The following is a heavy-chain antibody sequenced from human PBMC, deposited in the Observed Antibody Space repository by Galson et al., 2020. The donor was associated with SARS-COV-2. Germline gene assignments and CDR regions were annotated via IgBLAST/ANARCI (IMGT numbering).Heavy chain of an antibody. CDR3: AKDWGYSYGGSDYYDGMDV. CDR2: ISYDGSNK. D-gene: IGHD5-18*01. CDR1: GFTFSSYG. J-gene: IGHJ6*02. Sequence: GESLKISCAASGFTFSSYGMHWVRQAPGKGLEWVAVISYDGSNKYYADSVKGRFTISRDNSKNTLYLQMNSLRAEDTAVYYCAKDWGYSYGGSDYYDGMDVWGQGTTVTVSS. V-gene: IGHV3-30*18.